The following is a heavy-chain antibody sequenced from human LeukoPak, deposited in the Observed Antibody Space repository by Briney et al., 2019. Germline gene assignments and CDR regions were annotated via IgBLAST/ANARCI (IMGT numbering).Heavy chain of an antibody. D-gene: IGHD6-13*01. V-gene: IGHV4-59*01. CDR1: GGSFSGYN. CDR3: ARDGPRSYSSSWYGYYYGMDV. CDR2: IYYSGST. J-gene: IGHJ6*02. Sequence: KSSETLSLTCAVYGGSFSGYNWSWIRQPPGKGLEWIGYIYYSGSTNYNPSLKSRVTISVDTSKNQFSLKLSSVTAADTAVYYCARDGPRSYSSSWYGYYYGMDVWGQGTTVTVSS.